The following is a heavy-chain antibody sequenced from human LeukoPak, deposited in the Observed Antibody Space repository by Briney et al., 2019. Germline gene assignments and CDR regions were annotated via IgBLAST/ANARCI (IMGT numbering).Heavy chain of an antibody. CDR3: ARVGWRYFDWLAP. J-gene: IGHJ5*02. CDR2: INHSGGT. CDR1: GHSISRDYS. V-gene: IGHV4-38-2*01. Sequence: SETLSLTCAVPGHSISRDYSWGWIRQPPGKGLEWIGSINHSGGTYYNQSLKSRVTISRDTSKNQFSLNLNDVTAADTAVYYCARVGWRYFDWLAPWGQGTLVTVSS. D-gene: IGHD3-9*01.